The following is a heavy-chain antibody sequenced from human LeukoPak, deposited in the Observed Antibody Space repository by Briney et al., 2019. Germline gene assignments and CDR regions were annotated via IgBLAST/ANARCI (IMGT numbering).Heavy chain of an antibody. CDR2: INHSGST. V-gene: IGHV4-34*01. D-gene: IGHD2-2*01. Sequence: SETLSLTCAVYGGSFSGYYWSWIRQPPGKGLEWIGEINHSGSTNYNPSLKSRVTISVDTSKNQFSLKLSSMTAADTAVYHCARVVVPAYNYYYYYGMDVWGKGTTVTVSS. J-gene: IGHJ6*04. CDR1: GGSFSGYY. CDR3: ARVVVPAYNYYYYYGMDV.